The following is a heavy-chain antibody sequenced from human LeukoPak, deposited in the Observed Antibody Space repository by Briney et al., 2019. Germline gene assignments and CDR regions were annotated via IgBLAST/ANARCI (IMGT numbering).Heavy chain of an antibody. CDR2: IKQDGSEI. Sequence: GGSLRLPCAASGFTFSTSWMSWVRQAPGKRLEWVANIKQDGSEIYYVDSVRGRFTISRDNAENSVSLQMNSLRAEDTAVYYCARSGRYYPDWGQGTLVTVSS. CDR1: GFTFSTSW. V-gene: IGHV3-7*01. D-gene: IGHD1-26*01. J-gene: IGHJ4*02. CDR3: ARSGRYYPD.